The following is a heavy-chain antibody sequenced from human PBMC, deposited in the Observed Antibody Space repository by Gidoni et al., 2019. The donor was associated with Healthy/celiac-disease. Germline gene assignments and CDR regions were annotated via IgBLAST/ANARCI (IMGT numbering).Heavy chain of an antibody. CDR1: GYTFPGYY. V-gene: IGHV1-2*02. J-gene: IGHJ4*02. CDR3: ARDAYDSSGYYYGIIDY. D-gene: IGHD3-22*01. Sequence: QVQLVQSGAEVQKPGASVKVSCKASGYTFPGYYMHWVRQAPGQGLEWMGWINPNSGGTNYAQKFQGRVTMTRDTSISTAYMELSRLRSDDTAVYYCARDAYDSSGYYYGIIDYWGQGTLVTVSS. CDR2: INPNSGGT.